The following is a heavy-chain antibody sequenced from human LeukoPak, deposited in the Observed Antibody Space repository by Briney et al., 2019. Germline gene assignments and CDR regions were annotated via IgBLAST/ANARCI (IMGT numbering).Heavy chain of an antibody. CDR1: GFTFSSYS. J-gene: IGHJ3*02. CDR3: ARSVIAVAGYDAFDI. Sequence: GGSLRLSCAASGFTFSSYSMNWVRQAPGKGLEWVSSIDSSSSFIYYADSVKGRFTISRDNAKNSLYLEMNSLRDEDTAVYYCARSVIAVAGYDAFDIWGQGTVVTVSS. V-gene: IGHV3-21*06. D-gene: IGHD6-19*01. CDR2: IDSSSSFI.